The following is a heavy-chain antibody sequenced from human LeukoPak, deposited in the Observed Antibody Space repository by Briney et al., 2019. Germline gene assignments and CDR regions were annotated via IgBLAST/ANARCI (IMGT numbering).Heavy chain of an antibody. CDR1: GFTFSSYG. D-gene: IGHD3-3*01. CDR2: IRYDGSNK. Sequence: GGSLRLSCAASGFTFSSYGMHWVRQAPGKGLEWVAFIRYDGSNKYYADSVKGRLTISRDNSKNTLYLQMNSLRAEDTAVYYCATSRFLEWLLDYWGQGTLVTVSS. V-gene: IGHV3-30*02. CDR3: ATSRFLEWLLDY. J-gene: IGHJ4*02.